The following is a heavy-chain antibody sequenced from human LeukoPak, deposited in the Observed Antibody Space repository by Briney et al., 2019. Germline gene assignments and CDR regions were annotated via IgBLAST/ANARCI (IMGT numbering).Heavy chain of an antibody. CDR3: ARQSREVLRFLEWFDY. Sequence: SETLSLTCAVYGGSFSGYYWSWIRQPPGKGLEWIGEINHSGSTNYNPSLKSRVTRSVDTSKNQFSLKLSSVTAADTAVYYCARQSREVLRFLEWFDYWGQGTLVTVSS. V-gene: IGHV4-34*01. D-gene: IGHD3-3*01. J-gene: IGHJ4*02. CDR2: INHSGST. CDR1: GGSFSGYY.